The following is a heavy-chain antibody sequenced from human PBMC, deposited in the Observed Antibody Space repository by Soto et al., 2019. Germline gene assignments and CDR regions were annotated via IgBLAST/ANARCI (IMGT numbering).Heavy chain of an antibody. D-gene: IGHD3-16*01. CDR1: GFTFSSYA. V-gene: IGHV3-30-3*01. J-gene: IGHJ4*02. CDR2: ISYDGSNK. CDR3: ARVRDPGYQSRGLGY. Sequence: GSLRLSCAASGFTFSSYAMHWVRQAPGKGLEWVAVISYDGSNKYYADSVKGRFTISRDNSKNTLYLQMNSLRAEDTAVYYCARVRDPGYQSRGLGYWGQGTLVTVSS.